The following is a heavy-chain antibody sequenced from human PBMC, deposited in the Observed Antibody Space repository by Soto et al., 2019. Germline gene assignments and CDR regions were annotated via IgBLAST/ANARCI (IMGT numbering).Heavy chain of an antibody. Sequence: SETLSLTCAVSGGSISSGGYSWSWIRQPPGKGLEWIGYIYHSGRTYYNPSLKSRVTISVDRSKNQFSLKLSSVTAADTAVYYCARSYGDYVHFDYWGQGTLVTVSS. CDR3: ARSYGDYVHFDY. D-gene: IGHD4-17*01. CDR2: IYHSGRT. CDR1: GGSISSGGYS. V-gene: IGHV4-30-2*01. J-gene: IGHJ4*02.